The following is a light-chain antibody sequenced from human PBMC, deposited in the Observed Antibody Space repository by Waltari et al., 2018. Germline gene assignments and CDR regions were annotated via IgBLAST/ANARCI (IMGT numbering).Light chain of an antibody. V-gene: IGLV7-46*01. CDR3: LLSFSGVHAV. CDR2: DSN. J-gene: IGLJ7*01. Sequence: QAVVTQEPSLTVSPGGTVTLTCGSSTGAVTSGHYPYWFQQRPGQAPPTLIYDSNNQHSRPPARFSASLLGGKAALTLSGAQPEDEADYYCLLSFSGVHAVFGGGTHLTVL. CDR1: TGAVTSGHY.